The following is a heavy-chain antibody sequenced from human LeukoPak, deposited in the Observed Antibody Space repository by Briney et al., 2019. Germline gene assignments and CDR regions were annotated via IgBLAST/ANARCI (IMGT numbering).Heavy chain of an antibody. J-gene: IGHJ3*02. CDR3: ARARGYYDSSGKGAFDI. V-gene: IGHV3-20*01. CDR1: GFTFSSYA. Sequence: GRSLRLSCAASGFTFSSYAMHWVRQAPGKGLEWVSGINWNGGSTGYADSVKGRFTISRDNAKNSLYLQMNSLRAEDTALYHCARARGYYDSSGKGAFDIWGQGTMDTVSS. CDR2: INWNGGST. D-gene: IGHD3-22*01.